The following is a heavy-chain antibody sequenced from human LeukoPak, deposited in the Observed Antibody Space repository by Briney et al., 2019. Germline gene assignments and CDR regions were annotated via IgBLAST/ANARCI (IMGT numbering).Heavy chain of an antibody. V-gene: IGHV4-59*01. CDR3: ARDGVRGHYLNWFDP. CDR2: FYYSGTT. J-gene: IGHJ5*02. CDR1: DSYIGTYY. D-gene: IGHD2/OR15-2a*01. Sequence: SETLSLTCTIADSYIGTYYWSWIRQPPGKGREWIGYFYYSGTTKYSPSLKSRAAILLDTSTNQLSLHLTSVTDADTAVYYCARDGVRGHYLNWFDPWGQGILVTVSS.